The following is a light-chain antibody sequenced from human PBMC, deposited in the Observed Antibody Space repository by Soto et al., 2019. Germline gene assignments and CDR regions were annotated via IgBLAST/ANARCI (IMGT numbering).Light chain of an antibody. CDR3: QQYGSSPRT. CDR2: GAS. V-gene: IGKV3-20*01. J-gene: IGKJ1*01. Sequence: EIVLTQSPGTLYLSPGERATLSCRASQSVSSSYLAWYQQKPGQAPRLLIYGASSRATGIPDRFSGSGSGTVFTLTISRLEPEDFAVYYCQQYGSSPRTFGQGTKVEIK. CDR1: QSVSSSY.